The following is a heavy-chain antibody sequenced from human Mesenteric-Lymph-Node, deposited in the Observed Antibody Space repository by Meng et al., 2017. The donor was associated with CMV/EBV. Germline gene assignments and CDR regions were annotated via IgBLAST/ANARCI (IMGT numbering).Heavy chain of an antibody. V-gene: IGHV4-39*07. Sequence: SETLSLTCTSSGGSISNSRIYWAWTRQAPGKGLEWIGNVYYTGSNSYNPSLKSRVTISIDTSKNQFSLNLSSMNAADTAVYYCAPYYSGSGAYPSDPWGQGTLVTVSS. J-gene: IGHJ5*02. CDR2: VYYTGSN. D-gene: IGHD3-10*01. CDR1: GGSISNSRIY. CDR3: APYYSGSGAYPSDP.